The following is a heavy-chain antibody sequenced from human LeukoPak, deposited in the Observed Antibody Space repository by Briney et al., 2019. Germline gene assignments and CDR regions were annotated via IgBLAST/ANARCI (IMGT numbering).Heavy chain of an antibody. D-gene: IGHD3-10*01. CDR1: SGSLSSDNNY. CDR2: IYTSGRT. CDR3: AREPFHSYGELLD. V-gene: IGHV4-61*02. J-gene: IGHJ4*02. Sequence: SQTLSLTCTVSSGSLSSDNNYWNWIRQPAGKGLEWIGRIYTSGRTSYNPSLKSRVTISVDTSKNRFSLKLTSVTAADTAVYYCAREPFHSYGELLDWGRGTLVTVSS.